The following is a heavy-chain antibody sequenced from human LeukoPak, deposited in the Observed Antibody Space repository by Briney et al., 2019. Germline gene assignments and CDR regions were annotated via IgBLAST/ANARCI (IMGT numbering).Heavy chain of an antibody. CDR2: IIPIFGTA. J-gene: IGHJ6*03. D-gene: IGHD6-19*01. V-gene: IGHV1-69*05. Sequence: SVKVSCKASGGTFSSYAISWVRQAPGQGLEWMGGIIPIFGTANYAQKFQGRVTITTDESTSTAYMELSSLRSEDTAVYYCAMLARPIIAVRDYYYYYMDVWGKGTTVTVSS. CDR3: AMLARPIIAVRDYYYYYMDV. CDR1: GGTFSSYA.